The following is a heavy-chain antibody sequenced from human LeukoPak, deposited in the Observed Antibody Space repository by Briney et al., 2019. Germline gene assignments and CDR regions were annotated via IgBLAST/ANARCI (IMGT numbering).Heavy chain of an antibody. J-gene: IGHJ4*02. CDR1: GFTLSSYS. Sequence: PGGSLRLSCAASGFTLSSYSMNWVRQAPGKGLECVSSISSSSYIYYADSVKGRFTISRDNAKNSLYLQMNSLRAEDTAVYYCARGPGEATHWGQGTLVTVSS. CDR2: ISSSSYI. V-gene: IGHV3-21*01. CDR3: ARGPGEATH. D-gene: IGHD3-10*01.